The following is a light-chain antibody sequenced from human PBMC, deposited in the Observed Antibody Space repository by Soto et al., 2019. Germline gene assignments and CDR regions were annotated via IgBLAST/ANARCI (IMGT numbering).Light chain of an antibody. CDR2: GAS. V-gene: IGKV3-20*01. Sequence: EIVLTQSPGTLSLSPGERATLSCRASQSVSSNYVAWYQQKPGQAPRLLSYGASSRATGIPDRFSGSGSGTDFTLTISRLEPEDFAVYYCQQYGSSPLTFGGGTKVEI. J-gene: IGKJ4*01. CDR1: QSVSSNY. CDR3: QQYGSSPLT.